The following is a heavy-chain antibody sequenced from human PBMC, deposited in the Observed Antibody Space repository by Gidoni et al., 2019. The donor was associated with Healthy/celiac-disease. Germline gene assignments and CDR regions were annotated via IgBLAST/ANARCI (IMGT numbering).Heavy chain of an antibody. CDR1: GFTFSSSA. Sequence: EVQPLESGGCLVQTGGSLRLSCAASGFTFSSSALSWVRHDPGKGLEWVSAISGSGGSTYYEDSVKGRFSISRDNSKNTLYLQMNSLRAEDTAVYYCAKDLNGSGYYLLEDAFDIWGQGTMVTVSS. CDR2: ISGSGGST. J-gene: IGHJ3*02. CDR3: AKDLNGSGYYLLEDAFDI. V-gene: IGHV3-23*01. D-gene: IGHD3-22*01.